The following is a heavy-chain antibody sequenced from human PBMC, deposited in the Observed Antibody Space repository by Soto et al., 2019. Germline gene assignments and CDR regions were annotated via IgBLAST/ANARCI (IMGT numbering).Heavy chain of an antibody. D-gene: IGHD6-19*01. CDR2: VGANNGNT. J-gene: IGHJ4*02. CDR3: ARDRGSGWFVY. CDR1: GYTFSTYG. Sequence: ASVKVSCKASGYTFSTYGISWVRQAPGQGLEWMGWVGANNGNTDYAQKFQGRVTMTTDTSTSTAYMELRSLRSDDTAVYYCARDRGSGWFVYWGQGTPVTVSS. V-gene: IGHV1-18*01.